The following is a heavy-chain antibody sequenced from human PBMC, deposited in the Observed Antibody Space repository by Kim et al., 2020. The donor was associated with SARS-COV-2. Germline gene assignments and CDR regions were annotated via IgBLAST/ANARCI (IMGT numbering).Heavy chain of an antibody. D-gene: IGHD3-10*01. V-gene: IGHV3-30*07. CDR3: ARGRFGQLLSGYYYYYGMDV. Sequence: RFTISRDNSKNTLYLQMNSLRAEDTAVYYCARGRFGQLLSGYYYYYGMDVWGQGTTVTVSS. J-gene: IGHJ6*02.